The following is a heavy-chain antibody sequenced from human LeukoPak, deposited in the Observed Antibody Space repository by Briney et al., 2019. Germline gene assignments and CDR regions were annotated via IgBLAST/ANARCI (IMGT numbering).Heavy chain of an antibody. D-gene: IGHD6-13*01. V-gene: IGHV3-9*01. Sequence: PGRSLRLSCAASGFIFDDYAMHWVRQAPGKGLEWVSGTSWNSGSIGYADSVKGRFTISRDNAKNSLYLQMNSLRGEDTAVYYCARSSRTSIAAAAESIWGQGTMVTVSS. J-gene: IGHJ3*02. CDR3: ARSSRTSIAAAAESI. CDR1: GFIFDDYA. CDR2: TSWNSGSI.